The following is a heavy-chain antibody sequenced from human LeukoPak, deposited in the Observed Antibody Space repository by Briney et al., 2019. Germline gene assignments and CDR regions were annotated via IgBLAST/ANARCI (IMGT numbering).Heavy chain of an antibody. V-gene: IGHV4-61*05. J-gene: IGHJ3*01. CDR2: IHYTGST. CDR1: GGSISSSSHY. D-gene: IGHD2-2*01. Sequence: SETLSLTCIVSGGSISSSSHYWGWIRQPPGKGLEWIGYIHYTGSTNYKPSLKSRVTTSVDTSKNQFSLKMTSVTAADTAVYCARGLVTDANDAFDLWGEGTMITVSS. CDR3: ARGLVTDANDAFDL.